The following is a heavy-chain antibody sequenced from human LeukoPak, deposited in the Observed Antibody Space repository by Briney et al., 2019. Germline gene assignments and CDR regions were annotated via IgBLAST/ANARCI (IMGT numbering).Heavy chain of an antibody. CDR1: GLTFSNYG. V-gene: IGHV3-33*01. CDR3: ARDHSGTQDY. CDR2: IWDDGSNE. D-gene: IGHD1-1*01. J-gene: IGHJ4*02. Sequence: GGSLRLSCAASGLTFSNYGMHWVRQAPGKGLEWVAVIWDDGSNEYYADSVKGRFTILRDNRRNTLYLQMNSLRAEDTAVYSCARDHSGTQDYWGQGTLVTVSS.